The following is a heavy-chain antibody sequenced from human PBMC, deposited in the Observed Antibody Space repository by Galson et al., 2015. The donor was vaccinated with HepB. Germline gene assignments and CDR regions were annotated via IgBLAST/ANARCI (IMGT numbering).Heavy chain of an antibody. CDR3: ARRYSSSWYVFDY. CDR1: GFTFSSYS. D-gene: IGHD6-13*01. Sequence: LRLSCAASGFTFSSYSMSWVRQAPGKGLEWVSYISSGSSTIYYADSVKGRFTISRDNAKSSLYLQMNSLRDEDTAVYYCARRYSSSWYVFDYWGQGTLVTVSS. CDR2: ISSGSSTI. V-gene: IGHV3-48*02. J-gene: IGHJ4*02.